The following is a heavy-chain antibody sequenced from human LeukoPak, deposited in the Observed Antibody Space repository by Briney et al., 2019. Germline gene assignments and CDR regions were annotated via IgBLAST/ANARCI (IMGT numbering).Heavy chain of an antibody. J-gene: IGHJ4*02. Sequence: GGSLRLFCAVSGITLSNYGMSWVRQAPGKGLEWVAGISDSGGSTNYADSVKGRFTISRDNPKNTLYLQMNSLRAEDTAVYFCARRGVVIRVILVGFHKEAYYFDSWGQGALVTVSS. CDR3: ARRGVVIRVILVGFHKEAYYFDS. V-gene: IGHV3-23*01. CDR2: ISDSGGST. CDR1: GITLSNYG. D-gene: IGHD3-22*01.